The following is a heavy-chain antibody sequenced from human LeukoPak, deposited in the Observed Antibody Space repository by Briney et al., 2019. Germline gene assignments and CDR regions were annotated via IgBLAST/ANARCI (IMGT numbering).Heavy chain of an antibody. Sequence: GGSLRLSCAASGLTGSHNYVSWVRQAPGKGLEWVSAIHTSGDTCYADSVKGRFTISRDTSKNTLYLQINSLRVKDTAVYYCIVFGDSNHWGQGTLVTVSS. J-gene: IGHJ5*02. D-gene: IGHD4-17*01. CDR1: GLTGSHNY. CDR3: IVFGDSNH. CDR2: IHTSGDT. V-gene: IGHV3-53*01.